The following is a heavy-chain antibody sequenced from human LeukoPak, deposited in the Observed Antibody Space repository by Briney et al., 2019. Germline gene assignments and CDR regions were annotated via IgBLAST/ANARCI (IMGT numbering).Heavy chain of an antibody. Sequence: GGSLRLSCAASALTFDDYAMHWVRQAPGKGLGWVSGISWNSGSIGYADSVKGRFTISRDNAKNSLYLQMNSLRAEDMALYYCAKDIRAVAGASSAFDIWGQGTTVTVSS. CDR2: ISWNSGSI. D-gene: IGHD6-19*01. CDR3: AKDIRAVAGASSAFDI. J-gene: IGHJ3*02. CDR1: ALTFDDYA. V-gene: IGHV3-9*03.